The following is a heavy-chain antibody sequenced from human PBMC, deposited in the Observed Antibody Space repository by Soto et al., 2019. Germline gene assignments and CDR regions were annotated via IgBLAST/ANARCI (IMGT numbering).Heavy chain of an antibody. Sequence: GGSLRLSCAASGFTFSSYAMSWVRQAPGKGLEWVSAISGSGGSTYYADSVKGRFTISRDNSKNTLYLQMNSLRAEDTAVYYCAKWRSVITDMTEFDYWGQGTLVTVSS. CDR3: AKWRSVITDMTEFDY. V-gene: IGHV3-23*01. CDR2: ISGSGGST. D-gene: IGHD3-22*01. CDR1: GFTFSSYA. J-gene: IGHJ4*02.